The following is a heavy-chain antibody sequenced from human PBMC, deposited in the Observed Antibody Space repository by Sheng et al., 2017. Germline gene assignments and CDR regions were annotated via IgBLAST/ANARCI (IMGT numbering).Heavy chain of an antibody. CDR3: ARSLGYSSSWVFDY. Sequence: QVQLQQWGAGLLKPSETLSLTCAVYGGSFSGYYWSWIRQPPGKGLEWIGEINHSGSTNYNPSLKSRVTISVDTSKNQFSLKLSSVTAADTAVYYCARSLGYSSSWVFDYWGQGTLVTVSS. CDR1: GGSFSGYY. V-gene: IGHV4-34*01. J-gene: IGHJ4*02. CDR2: INHSGST. D-gene: IGHD6-13*01.